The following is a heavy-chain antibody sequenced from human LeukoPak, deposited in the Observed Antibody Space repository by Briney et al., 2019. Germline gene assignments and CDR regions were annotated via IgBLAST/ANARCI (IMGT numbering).Heavy chain of an antibody. Sequence: PGGSLRLSCEASGFSFDEFGMSWVRQAPGKGLEWVSGINWNGGSTGYADSVKGRFTISRDNAKNTLYLQMNSLRAEDTAVYYCAGLDFGQDYWGQGTLVTVSS. V-gene: IGHV3-20*04. CDR1: GFSFDEFG. D-gene: IGHD3/OR15-3a*01. CDR3: AGLDFGQDY. J-gene: IGHJ4*02. CDR2: INWNGGST.